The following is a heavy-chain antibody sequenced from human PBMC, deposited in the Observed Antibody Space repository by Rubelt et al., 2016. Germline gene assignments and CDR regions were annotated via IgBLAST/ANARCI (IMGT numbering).Heavy chain of an antibody. CDR1: GFTVSTNH. CDR2: IYSGGDT. J-gene: IGHJ4*02. CDR3: ARSPAGMD. D-gene: IGHD5-18*01. V-gene: IGHV3-66*01. Sequence: EVQLVESGGGLVQPGGSLRLSCATSGFTVSTNHMSWVRQAPGKGLECVSIIYSGGDTYYSDSVKDRFIISRDNSKSTLDLERNSLRVEDTAVYYCARSPAGMDWGRGTLVSVSS.